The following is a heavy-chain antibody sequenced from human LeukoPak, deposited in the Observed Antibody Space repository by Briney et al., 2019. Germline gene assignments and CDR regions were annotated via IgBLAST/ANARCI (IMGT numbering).Heavy chain of an antibody. D-gene: IGHD1-26*01. CDR3: ARGKRGGSYFYYYYMDV. CDR1: GGSFSGYY. J-gene: IGHJ6*03. V-gene: IGHV4-34*01. Sequence: SETLSLTCAVYGGSFSGYYWSWIRQPPGKGLEWIGEINHSGSTNYNPSLKSRVTISVDTSKNQFSLKLSSVTAADTAVYYCARGKRGGSYFYYYYMDVWGKGPRSPSP. CDR2: INHSGST.